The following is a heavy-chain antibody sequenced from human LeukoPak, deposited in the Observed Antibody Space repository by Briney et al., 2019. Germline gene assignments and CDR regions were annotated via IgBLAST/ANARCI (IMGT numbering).Heavy chain of an antibody. D-gene: IGHD3-22*01. CDR3: AKIETYYYDSSGYPDY. J-gene: IGHJ4*02. CDR1: GFTFSSYA. V-gene: IGHV3-23*01. CDR2: ISGSGGST. Sequence: GGSLRLSCAASGFTFSSYAMSWVRQAPGKGLEWVSAISGSGGSTYYADPVKGRFTISRDNSKNTLYLQMNSLRAEDTAVYYCAKIETYYYDSSGYPDYWGQGTLVTVSS.